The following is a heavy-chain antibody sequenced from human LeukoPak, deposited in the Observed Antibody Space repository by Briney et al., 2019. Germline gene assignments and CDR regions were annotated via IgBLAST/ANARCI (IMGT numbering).Heavy chain of an antibody. Sequence: PGGSLRLSCAASGFTFSSYAMSWVRQAPGNGLEWVSAISGSGGSTYYADSVKGRFTISRDNSKNTLYLQMNSLRAEDTAVHYCAKGYYGDSPLDAFDIWGQGTMVTVSS. CDR2: ISGSGGST. CDR3: AKGYYGDSPLDAFDI. J-gene: IGHJ3*02. D-gene: IGHD4-17*01. V-gene: IGHV3-23*01. CDR1: GFTFSSYA.